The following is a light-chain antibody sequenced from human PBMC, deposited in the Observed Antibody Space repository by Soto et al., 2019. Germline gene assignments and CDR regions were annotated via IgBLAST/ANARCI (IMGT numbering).Light chain of an antibody. J-gene: IGKJ1*01. CDR1: QSISSW. V-gene: IGKV1-5*03. CDR3: QQYSSHFKT. CDR2: KAS. Sequence: DIQMTQSPSTLSASVGDRVTITCRASQSISSWLAWYQQKPGKAPKLLIYKASSLESGVPSRFSGSGSGTGFTLTISSLQPDDFATYYCQQYSSHFKTFGQGTKVDI.